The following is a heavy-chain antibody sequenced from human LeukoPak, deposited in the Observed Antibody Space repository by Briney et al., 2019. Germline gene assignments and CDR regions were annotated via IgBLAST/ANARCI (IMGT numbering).Heavy chain of an antibody. D-gene: IGHD6-13*01. J-gene: IGHJ4*01. CDR2: IRQDGGEK. CDR3: ARDGTAAGLYFDL. CDR1: GFTLTDYW. Sequence: GGSLRLSCAVSGFTLTDYWMNWVRQAPGKGLEWVASIRQDGGEKSYVDSVKGRFTISRDNTKNSLYLQINSLRAEDTAVYYCARDGTAAGLYFDLWGQGTLVTVSS. V-gene: IGHV3-7*01.